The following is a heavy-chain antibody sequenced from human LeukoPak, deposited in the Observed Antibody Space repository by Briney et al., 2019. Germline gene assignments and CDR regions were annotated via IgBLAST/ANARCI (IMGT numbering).Heavy chain of an antibody. CDR3: ARDLKIPNFYDSGGYYYSFDV. J-gene: IGHJ4*02. CDR2: VHANTGNP. Sequence: GASVKVSCKASGYTFSRFAINWVRQAPGQGLEWMGWVHANTGNPTYAQGFSGRFVFSLDTSVNTAYLQISTLKAEDTAVYYCARDLKIPNFYDSGGYYYSFDVWGQGTLVTVSS. D-gene: IGHD3-22*01. V-gene: IGHV7-4-1*02. CDR1: GYTFSRFA.